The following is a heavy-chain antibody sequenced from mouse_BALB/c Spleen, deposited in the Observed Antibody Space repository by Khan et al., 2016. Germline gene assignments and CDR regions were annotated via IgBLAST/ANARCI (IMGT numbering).Heavy chain of an antibody. Sequence: EVQLQESGPGLVKPSQSLSLTCTVTGYSITSDYAWNWIRQFPGNKLEWMGYISYSGSTSYNPSLKSRISITRDTSKNQFFLQLNSVTTEDTATYYCARWDGPAMDYWGRGTSVTVSS. CDR3: ARWDGPAMDY. D-gene: IGHD4-1*01. J-gene: IGHJ4*01. CDR1: GYSITSDYA. CDR2: ISYSGST. V-gene: IGHV3-2*02.